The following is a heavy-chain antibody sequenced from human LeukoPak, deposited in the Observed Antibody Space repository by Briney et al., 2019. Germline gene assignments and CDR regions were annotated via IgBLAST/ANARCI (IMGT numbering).Heavy chain of an antibody. CDR1: GFPLRSYW. CDR2: IKQDGSKK. CDR3: TRVGYIDEGIDY. J-gene: IGHJ4*02. D-gene: IGHD5-24*01. Sequence: GSLSLSFVASGFPLRSYWMTWVRPAPGKGPEWVANIKQDGSKKSYVDSVKGRFTISRDNAKNSLYLQMNSLRAEDTAIYYCTRVGYIDEGIDYWGQGTLVTVSS. V-gene: IGHV3-7*04.